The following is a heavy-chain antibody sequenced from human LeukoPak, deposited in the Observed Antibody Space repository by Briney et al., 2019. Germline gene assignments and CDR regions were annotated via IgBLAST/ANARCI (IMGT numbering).Heavy chain of an antibody. CDR2: IYSGGST. Sequence: GGSLRLSCAASGFTVSSNYMSWVRQAPGKGLEWVSAIYSGGSTYYADSVKDRFTISRDNSKNTLYLQMNSLRAEDTAVYYCARDGGTYYYDSSGYYPQGYFDYWGQGTLVTVSS. CDR3: ARDGGTYYYDSSGYYPQGYFDY. CDR1: GFTVSSNY. D-gene: IGHD3-22*01. V-gene: IGHV3-53*01. J-gene: IGHJ4*02.